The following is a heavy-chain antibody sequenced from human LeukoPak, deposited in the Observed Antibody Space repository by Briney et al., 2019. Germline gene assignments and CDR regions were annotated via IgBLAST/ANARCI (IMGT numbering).Heavy chain of an antibody. CDR3: ASSGGDQDYFDY. CDR2: ISYDGSKK. V-gene: IGHV3-30*03. Sequence: GGSLRLSCAASGFMFSSYGIHWVRQAPGKGLEWVTVISYDGSKKYYSDSVKGRFTISRDNSKNTLYLQMNSLRAEDTAVYYCASSGGDQDYFDYWGQGTLVTVSS. J-gene: IGHJ4*02. CDR1: GFMFSSYG. D-gene: IGHD3-16*01.